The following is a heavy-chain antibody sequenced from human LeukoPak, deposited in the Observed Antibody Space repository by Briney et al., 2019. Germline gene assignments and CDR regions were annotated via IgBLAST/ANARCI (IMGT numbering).Heavy chain of an antibody. D-gene: IGHD3/OR15-3a*01. CDR1: GFTFSSYA. Sequence: TGGSLRLSCAASGFTFSSYAMSWVRQAPGKGLEWVSAISGSGGSTYYADSVKGRFTISRDNSKNTLYLQMNSLRAEDTAVYYCAKGTGYYYYYYYMDVWGKRTTVTVSS. V-gene: IGHV3-23*01. CDR2: ISGSGGST. CDR3: AKGTGYYYYYYYMDV. J-gene: IGHJ6*03.